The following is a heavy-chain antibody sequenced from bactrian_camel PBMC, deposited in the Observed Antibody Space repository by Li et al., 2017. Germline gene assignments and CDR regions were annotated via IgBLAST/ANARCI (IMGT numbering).Heavy chain of an antibody. Sequence: DVQLVESGGDLVQAGGSLRLSCAASRVGGYCYYMAWFRQAPGKEREGVAVIDSDASTTYADSVKGRFTISQDKVKNTVYLQMNGLKPEDTAVYYCAAAAVIYHGSGFGYWGQGTQVTVS. D-gene: IGHD5*01. J-gene: IGHJ6*01. CDR3: AAAAVIYHGSGFGY. CDR2: IDSDAST. CDR1: RVGGYCYY. V-gene: IGHV3S10*01.